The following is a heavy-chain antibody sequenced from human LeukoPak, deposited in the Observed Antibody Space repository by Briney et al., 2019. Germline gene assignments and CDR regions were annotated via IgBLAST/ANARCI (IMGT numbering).Heavy chain of an antibody. V-gene: IGHV4-4*07. CDR2: FYTSGST. J-gene: IGHJ5*02. CDR3: ARGQGATVPQVGKNWFDP. CDR1: GGSVSSSY. D-gene: IGHD1-26*01. Sequence: SETLSLTCTVSGGSVSSSYWSWIRQPPGKGLEWIGRFYTSGSTNYNPSLKSRVTISVDTSKNQFSLKLISVTVADTAIYYCARGQGATVPQVGKNWFDPWGQGTRVTVSS.